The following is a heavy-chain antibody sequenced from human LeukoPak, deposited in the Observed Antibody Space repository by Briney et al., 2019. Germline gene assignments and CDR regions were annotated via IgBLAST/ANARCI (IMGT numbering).Heavy chain of an antibody. D-gene: IGHD6-19*01. CDR1: GGSISSSSYY. V-gene: IGHV4-39*07. Sequence: PSETLSLTCTVSGGSISSSSYYWGWIRQPPGKGLEWIGSIYYSGSTYYNPSLKSRVTISVDTSKNQFSLKLSSVTAADTAVYYCASTTGRGRSGWYSYWGQGTLVTVSS. J-gene: IGHJ4*02. CDR3: ASTTGRGRSGWYSY. CDR2: IYYSGST.